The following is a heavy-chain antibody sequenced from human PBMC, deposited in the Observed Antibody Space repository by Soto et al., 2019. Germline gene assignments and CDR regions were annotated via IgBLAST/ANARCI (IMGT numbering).Heavy chain of an antibody. CDR1: GFTFSSYS. Sequence: EVQLVESGGGLAQPGGSLRLSCEASGFTFSSYSMNWVRQAPGKGLEWVSHIRSSSSTYYADSVKGRFTISRDNAKNSLYLQMNSLRAEDTAVYYGARDFGTGFGGMDVWGRGTTVTVSS. J-gene: IGHJ6*02. D-gene: IGHD3-10*01. CDR2: IRSSSST. CDR3: ARDFGTGFGGMDV. V-gene: IGHV3-48*01.